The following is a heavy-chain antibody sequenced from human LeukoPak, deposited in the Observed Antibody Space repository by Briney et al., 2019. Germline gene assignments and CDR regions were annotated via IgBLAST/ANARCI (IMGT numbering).Heavy chain of an antibody. CDR3: ASGGYCGGDCYPRSFDL. V-gene: IGHV3-21*01. CDR1: GFTFSSYS. CDR2: ISSSSTYI. D-gene: IGHD2-21*02. Sequence: GSLRLSCAASGFTFSSYSMNWVRQAPGKGLEWVSSISSSSTYIYYADSVKGRFTISRDNAKNSLYLQMNSLRAEDTAVYYCASGGYCGGDCYPRSFDLWGRGTLVTVSS. J-gene: IGHJ2*01.